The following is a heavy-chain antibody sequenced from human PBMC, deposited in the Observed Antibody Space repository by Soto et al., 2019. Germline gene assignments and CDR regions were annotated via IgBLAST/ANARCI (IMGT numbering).Heavy chain of an antibody. CDR2: IWYDGSNK. CDR3: ARGYDILTRSDLIRLDY. CDR1: GFTFSSYG. D-gene: IGHD3-9*01. V-gene: IGHV3-33*01. Sequence: GGSLRLSCAASGFTFSSYGMHWVRQAPGKGLEWVAVIWYDGSNKYYADSVKGRFTISRDNSKNTLYLQMNSLRAEDTAVYYCARGYDILTRSDLIRLDYWGQGTLVTVSS. J-gene: IGHJ4*02.